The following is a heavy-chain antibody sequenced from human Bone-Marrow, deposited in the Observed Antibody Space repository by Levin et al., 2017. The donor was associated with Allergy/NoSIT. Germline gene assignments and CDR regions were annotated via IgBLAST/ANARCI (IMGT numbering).Heavy chain of an antibody. J-gene: IGHJ4*02. CDR3: AKVQGSSYDC. CDR2: IRNKANSYTT. Sequence: GGSLRLSCAASGFTFSDHYMDWVRQAPGKGLEWVGRIRNKANSYTTEYAASAKGRFTISRDDSKNSLSLQMNRLKTEDTAVYYCAKVQGSSYDCWGQGTLVIVSS. D-gene: IGHD2-15*01. V-gene: IGHV3-72*01. CDR1: GFTFSDHY.